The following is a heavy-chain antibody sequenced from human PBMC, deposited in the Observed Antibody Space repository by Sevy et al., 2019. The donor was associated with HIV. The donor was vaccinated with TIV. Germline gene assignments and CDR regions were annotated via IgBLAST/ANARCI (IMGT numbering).Heavy chain of an antibody. Sequence: GGSLKISCKGSGYTFSSYWIGWVRQMPGKGLEWMGIIFSDDSDTRYSPSFQGQVTNSADKATSTAYLHWSSLKASDTAMYYCARHHASYGVTGYYYYYGLDVWGQGTTVTVSS. CDR3: ARHHASYGVTGYYYYYGLDV. D-gene: IGHD3-16*01. V-gene: IGHV5-51*01. CDR1: GYTFSSYW. CDR2: IFSDDSDT. J-gene: IGHJ6*02.